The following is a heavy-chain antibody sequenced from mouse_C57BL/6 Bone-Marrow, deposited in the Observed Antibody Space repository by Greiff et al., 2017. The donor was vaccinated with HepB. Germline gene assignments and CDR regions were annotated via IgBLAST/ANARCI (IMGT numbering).Heavy chain of an antibody. CDR1: GYTFTSYW. CDR3: AREFPYYYGSSYDYAMDY. CDR2: IDPSDSYT. V-gene: IGHV1-69*01. Sequence: VQLQQPGAELVMPGASVKLSCKASGYTFTSYWMHWVKQRPGQGLEWIGEIDPSDSYTNYNQKFKGKSTLTVDKSSSKAYMQLSSLTSEDSAVYYCAREFPYYYGSSYDYAMDYWGQGTSVTVSS. J-gene: IGHJ4*01. D-gene: IGHD1-1*01.